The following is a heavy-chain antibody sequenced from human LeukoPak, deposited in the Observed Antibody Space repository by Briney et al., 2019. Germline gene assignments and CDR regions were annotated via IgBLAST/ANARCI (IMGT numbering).Heavy chain of an antibody. J-gene: IGHJ4*02. V-gene: IGHV3-23*01. CDR3: AKAGEYCPDGSCYSENYYFDY. CDR1: GFTFNNYA. CDR2: ISGSGGST. D-gene: IGHD2-15*01. Sequence: GGSLRLSCAASGFTFNNYAMAWVRQAPGKGLEWVSGISGSGGSTFYSVKGRFTISRDNSKNTLFLQMNRLRAGDTAIYYCAKAGEYCPDGSCYSENYYFDYWGQGTLVTVSS.